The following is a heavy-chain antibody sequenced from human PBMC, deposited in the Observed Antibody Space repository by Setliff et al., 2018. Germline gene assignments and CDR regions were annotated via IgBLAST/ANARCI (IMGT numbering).Heavy chain of an antibody. Sequence: SETLSLTCAVSYYSISSGYYWGWIRQPPGKGLEWIGSMYHSGSTYYSPSLESRVTISVDMSKNHLSLKLSSVTAADTAVYYCVRESRSTWYRRDFWGQGTLVTVSS. CDR3: VRESRSTWYRRDF. J-gene: IGHJ4*02. CDR1: YYSISSGYY. D-gene: IGHD6-13*01. V-gene: IGHV4-38-2*02. CDR2: MYHSGST.